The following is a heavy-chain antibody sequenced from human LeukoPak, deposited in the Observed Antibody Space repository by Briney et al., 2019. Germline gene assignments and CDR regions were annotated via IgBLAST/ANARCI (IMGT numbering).Heavy chain of an antibody. CDR1: GGSFSGYY. CDR3: ARSSWPERHYFDY. CDR2: INHSGST. V-gene: IGHV4-34*01. J-gene: IGHJ4*02. Sequence: SETLSLTCAVYGGSFSGYYWSWIRQPPGKGLEWIGEINHSGSTNYNPSLKSRVTISVDTSKNQFSLKLSSVTAADTAVYYCARSSWPERHYFDYWGQGTLVTVSS. D-gene: IGHD1-1*01.